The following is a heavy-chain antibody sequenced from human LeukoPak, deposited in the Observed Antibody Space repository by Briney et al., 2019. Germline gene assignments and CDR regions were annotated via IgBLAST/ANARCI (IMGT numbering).Heavy chain of an antibody. CDR3: ARQTRAVAGNYFDY. V-gene: IGHV4-59*01. Sequence: PSETLSLTCGVSGGAITNYYWNWIRQAPGKGLEWLGYIYYTGSTTYNPSVKSRITISLDTSKKQISLKLRSVTAADTAVYYCARQTRAVAGNYFDYWGQGTLVTVSS. D-gene: IGHD6-19*01. CDR2: IYYTGST. J-gene: IGHJ4*02. CDR1: GGAITNYY.